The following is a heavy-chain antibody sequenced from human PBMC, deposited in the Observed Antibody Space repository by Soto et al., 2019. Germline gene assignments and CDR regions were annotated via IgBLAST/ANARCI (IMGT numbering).Heavy chain of an antibody. Sequence: GESVKISCQGSGYSFASYWIGWVRQMPWKDLEWMGIIYPGDSDTRYSPSFQGQVTISADKSLRTAYLQWTSLKASDTALYYCARTRSFTLGFYYDGMDVWGQGTTVTVSS. CDR3: ARTRSFTLGFYYDGMDV. J-gene: IGHJ6*02. CDR2: IYPGDSDT. V-gene: IGHV5-51*01. CDR1: GYSFASYW. D-gene: IGHD6-6*01.